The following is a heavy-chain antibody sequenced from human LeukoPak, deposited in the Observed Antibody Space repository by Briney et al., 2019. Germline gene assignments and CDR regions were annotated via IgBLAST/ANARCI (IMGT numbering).Heavy chain of an antibody. CDR3: ARDSGVGGTFDY. J-gene: IGHJ4*02. V-gene: IGHV3-48*04. CDR2: VGTCGDMT. CDR1: GFTFRTSA. Sequence: GGSLTLSCATSGFTFRTSAFSWVRQAPGKGLEWVSYVGTCGDMTYYSASVTGRFTISRDNSKNSLFLQMTSLRVEDTAVYYCARDSGVGGTFDYWGQGSLLTVSS. D-gene: IGHD1-26*01.